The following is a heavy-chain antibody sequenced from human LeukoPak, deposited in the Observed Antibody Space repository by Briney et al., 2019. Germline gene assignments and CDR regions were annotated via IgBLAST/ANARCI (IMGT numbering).Heavy chain of an antibody. D-gene: IGHD6-13*01. J-gene: IGHJ4*02. V-gene: IGHV3-30*02. CDR3: AKDAAGNVAAAGTDY. CDR1: GFTFSSYG. CDR2: IRYDGSNK. Sequence: GGSLRLSCAASGFTFSSYGMHWVRQAPGKGLEWVAFIRYDGSNKYYADSVKGRFTISRDNSKNTLYLQMNGLRAEDTAVYYCAKDAAGNVAAAGTDYWGQGTLVTVSS.